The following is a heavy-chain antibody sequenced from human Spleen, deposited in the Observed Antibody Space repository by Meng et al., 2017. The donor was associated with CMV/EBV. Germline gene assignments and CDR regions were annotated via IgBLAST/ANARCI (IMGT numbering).Heavy chain of an antibody. V-gene: IGHV4-61*01. CDR3: AREKKESSATFDI. CDR2: IYYSGST. Sequence: SETLSLTCTVSGGSVSSGSYFWTWIRQPPGKGLEWIGHIYYSGSTNYNPSFKSRITISVDTSKNQFSLKVNSVIAADTAVYYCAREKKESSATFDIWGQGTTVTVSS. D-gene: IGHD6-25*01. J-gene: IGHJ3*02. CDR1: GGSVSSGSYF.